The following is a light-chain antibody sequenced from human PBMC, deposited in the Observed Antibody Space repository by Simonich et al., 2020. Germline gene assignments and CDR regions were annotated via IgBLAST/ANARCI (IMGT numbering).Light chain of an antibody. CDR1: KSFLNSSNNKNY. Sequence: DIVMTQSPDSLAVSLGERATINCKSSKSFLNSSNNKNYLTWYQQKPGQPPKLLIYWASTRESGVPDRFSCSGSGTDFTLTISSLQAEDVAVYYCQQYYSTPWTFGQGTKVEIK. V-gene: IGKV4-1*01. CDR3: QQYYSTPWT. J-gene: IGKJ1*01. CDR2: WAS.